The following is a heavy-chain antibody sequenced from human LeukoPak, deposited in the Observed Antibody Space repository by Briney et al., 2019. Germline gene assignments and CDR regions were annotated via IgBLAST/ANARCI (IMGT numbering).Heavy chain of an antibody. CDR1: GFTFSSCG. V-gene: IGHV3-30*03. Sequence: PGGSLRLSCAASGFTFSSCGMHWVRQAPGKGLEWVAVISHDGSDQYYADSVRGRFTVSRDNSKNMLYLQMSGLRDEDTAMYFCGGAYSGTRSYIDYWGHRTLVAVSS. D-gene: IGHD6-13*01. J-gene: IGHJ4*01. CDR2: ISHDGSDQ. CDR3: GGAYSGTRSYIDY.